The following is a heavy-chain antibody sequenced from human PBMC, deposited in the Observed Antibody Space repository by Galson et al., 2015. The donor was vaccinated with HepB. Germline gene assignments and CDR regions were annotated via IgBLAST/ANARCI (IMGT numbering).Heavy chain of an antibody. CDR1: GFTFSSYN. D-gene: IGHD2-2*01. CDR2: IGTAGDT. J-gene: IGHJ4*02. Sequence: SLRLSCAASGFTFSSYNMHWVRQATGKGLEWVSAIGTAGDTYYPGSVKGRFTISRENAKNSLYLQMNSLRAGDTAVYYCARGLDCSSTSCYREYYFDYWGQGTLVTVSS. CDR3: ARGLDCSSTSCYREYYFDY. V-gene: IGHV3-13*01.